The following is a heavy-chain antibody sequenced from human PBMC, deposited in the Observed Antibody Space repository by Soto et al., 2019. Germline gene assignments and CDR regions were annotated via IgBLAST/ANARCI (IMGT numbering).Heavy chain of an antibody. D-gene: IGHD3-10*01. CDR2: IRSKANSYAT. J-gene: IGHJ4*02. Sequence: GGSLRLSCAASGFTFSGSAMHWVRQASGKGLEWVGRIRSKANSYATAYAASVKGRFTISRDDSKNTAYLQMNSLKTEDTAVYYCTRRGDYYGSGAPTDYWGQGTLVTVCS. CDR1: GFTFSGSA. V-gene: IGHV3-73*01. CDR3: TRRGDYYGSGAPTDY.